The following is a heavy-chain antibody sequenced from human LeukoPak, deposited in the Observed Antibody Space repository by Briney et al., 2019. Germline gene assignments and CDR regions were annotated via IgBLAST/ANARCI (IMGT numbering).Heavy chain of an antibody. J-gene: IGHJ3*02. CDR2: ISANNGYT. Sequence: ASVKVSCKASGYTFTSYGISWVRQAPGQGLEWMGWISANNGYTNYAQKLQGRVTMTTDTSTTTAYMELTSLTFDGTAVYYCARDEHYYGSGTYYRRASTFDIWGQGTMVTVSS. CDR3: ARDEHYYGSGTYYRRASTFDI. V-gene: IGHV1-18*04. CDR1: GYTFTSYG. D-gene: IGHD3-10*01.